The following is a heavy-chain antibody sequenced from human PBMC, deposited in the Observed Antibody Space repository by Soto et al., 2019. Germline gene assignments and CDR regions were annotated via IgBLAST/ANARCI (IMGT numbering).Heavy chain of an antibody. CDR1: GFTLASHW. CDR3: ARDEGSAGGNPYYYYYGMDV. CDR2: ISAYNGNT. J-gene: IGHJ6*04. V-gene: IGHV1-18*01. D-gene: IGHD2-15*01. Sequence: VKVSRQAFGFTLASHWISWVRHAPWRRVEGLGWISAYNGNTNYTQKLQGRVTMTTDTSTSTAYMELRSLRSDDTAVYYCARDEGSAGGNPYYYYYGMDVWGKGTTVTVSS.